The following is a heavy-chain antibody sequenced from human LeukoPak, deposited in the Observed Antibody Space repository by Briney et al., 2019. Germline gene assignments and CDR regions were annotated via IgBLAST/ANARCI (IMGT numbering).Heavy chain of an antibody. CDR1: GFTFSSYW. Sequence: GGSLRLSCAASGFTFSSYWMSWVRQAPGKGLEWVANIKQVGSEKYYVDSVKGRFTISRDNAKNSLYLQVKSLRAEDTAVYYCARGRIAAARVFDYWGQGTLVTVSS. D-gene: IGHD6-13*01. V-gene: IGHV3-7*03. CDR3: ARGRIAAARVFDY. J-gene: IGHJ4*02. CDR2: IKQVGSEK.